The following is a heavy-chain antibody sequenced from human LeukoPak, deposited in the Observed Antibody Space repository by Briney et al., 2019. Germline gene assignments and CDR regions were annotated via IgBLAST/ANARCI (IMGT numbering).Heavy chain of an antibody. CDR1: GFTFSSYW. J-gene: IGHJ4*02. V-gene: IGHV3-74*01. CDR3: ATSRTFDY. D-gene: IGHD1-7*01. CDR2: INTDGGTT. Sequence: GGSLRLSCEASGFTFSSYWMHWVRQAPGKGPVWVSHINTDGGTTSYADSVKGRFTISRDNAKNTLYLQVNSLRAEDTAVYYCATSRTFDYWGQGTLVTVSS.